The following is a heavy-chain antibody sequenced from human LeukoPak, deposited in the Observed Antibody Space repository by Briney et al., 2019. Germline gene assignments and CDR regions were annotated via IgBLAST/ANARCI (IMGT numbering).Heavy chain of an antibody. CDR3: AKKGYSNGWRDSYYFDC. D-gene: IGHD6-19*01. CDR1: GFIFSSYG. J-gene: IGHJ4*02. V-gene: IGHV3-30*02. Sequence: GGSLRLSCATSGFIFSSYGMHWVRQAPGKGLEWVAFIRSDGSNKYYADSVKGRFTISRDNSKLYLQMNSLRAEDTAVYYCAKKGYSNGWRDSYYFDCWGQGTLVTVSS. CDR2: IRSDGSNK.